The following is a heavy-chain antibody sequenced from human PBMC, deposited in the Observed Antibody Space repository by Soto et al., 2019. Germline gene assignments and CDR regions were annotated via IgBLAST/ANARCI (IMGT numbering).Heavy chain of an antibody. D-gene: IGHD6-19*01. CDR3: ARGYSSGWYYYYGMDV. Sequence: ASVKVSCKASGYTFTSYGISWVRRAPGQGLEWMGWISAYNGNTNYAQKLQGRVTMTTDTSTSTAYMELRSLRSDDTAVYYCARGYSSGWYYYYGMDVWGQGTTVTVSS. CDR2: ISAYNGNT. J-gene: IGHJ6*02. CDR1: GYTFTSYG. V-gene: IGHV1-18*01.